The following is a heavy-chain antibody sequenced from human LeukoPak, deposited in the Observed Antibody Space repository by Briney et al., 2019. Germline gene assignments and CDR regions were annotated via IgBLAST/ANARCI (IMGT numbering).Heavy chain of an antibody. Sequence: PSETLFLTCTVSGGSISSHYWSWIRQPPGKGLEWIGYIYYSGSTNYNPSLKSRVTISVDTSKNQFSLKLSSVTAADTAVYYCARAAALDWFDPWGQGTLVTVSS. D-gene: IGHD5-18*01. CDR2: IYYSGST. J-gene: IGHJ5*02. V-gene: IGHV4-59*11. CDR1: GGSISSHY. CDR3: ARAAALDWFDP.